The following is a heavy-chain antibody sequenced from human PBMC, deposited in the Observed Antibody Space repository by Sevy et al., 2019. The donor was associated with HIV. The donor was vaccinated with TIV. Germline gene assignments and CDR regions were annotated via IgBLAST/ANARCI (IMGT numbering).Heavy chain of an antibody. J-gene: IGHJ5*02. Sequence: ASVKVSCKASGYTFTSYGISWVRQAPGQGLEWMGWISAYNGNTNYAQKLQGSVTMTTDTYTSTAYMELRSLRSDETAVYYCARDRLYCSGGSCYSPGPGWFDPWGQGTLVTVSS. CDR2: ISAYNGNT. CDR1: GYTFTSYG. D-gene: IGHD2-15*01. V-gene: IGHV1-18*01. CDR3: ARDRLYCSGGSCYSPGPGWFDP.